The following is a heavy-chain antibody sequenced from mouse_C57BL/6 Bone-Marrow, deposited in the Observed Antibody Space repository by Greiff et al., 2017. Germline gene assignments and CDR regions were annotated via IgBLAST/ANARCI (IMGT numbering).Heavy chain of an antibody. J-gene: IGHJ3*01. Sequence: QVQLQQPGAELVKPGASVKMSCKASGYTFTSYWITWVKQRPGQGLEWIGDIYPGSGSTNYNEKFKSKATLTVYTSSSTAYMQLSSLTSEDSAVYYCARRRGLNGFAYWGQGTLVTVSA. CDR1: GYTFTSYW. CDR3: ARRRGLNGFAY. V-gene: IGHV1-55*01. CDR2: IYPGSGST.